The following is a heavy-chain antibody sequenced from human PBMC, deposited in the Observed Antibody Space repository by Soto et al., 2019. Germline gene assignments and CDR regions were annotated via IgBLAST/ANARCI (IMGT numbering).Heavy chain of an antibody. Sequence: QVQLVQSGAEVKKPGSSVKVSCKASGGTFNSFAISWVRQAPGQGPQWMGGFIPIFGKPNYAQSFRGRVTITADESTSTATLELNSLISEDTAFYYCVSAPFVGSGDPHLAWGQGTLVTVSS. CDR1: GGTFNSFA. CDR2: FIPIFGKP. V-gene: IGHV1-69*12. CDR3: VSAPFVGSGDPHLA. J-gene: IGHJ5*02. D-gene: IGHD1-26*01.